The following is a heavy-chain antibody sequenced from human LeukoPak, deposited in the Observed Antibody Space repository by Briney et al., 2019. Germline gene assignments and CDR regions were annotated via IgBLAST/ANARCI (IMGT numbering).Heavy chain of an antibody. CDR2: ISYDGSNK. CDR1: GFTFSSYA. CDR3: ARDAGYSYGSNWFDP. D-gene: IGHD5-18*01. Sequence: PGRSLRLSRAASGFTFSSYAMHWVRQAPGKGLEWVAVISYDGSNKYYADSVKGRFTISRDNSKNTLYLQMNSLRAEDTAVYYCARDAGYSYGSNWFDPWGQGTLVTVSS. J-gene: IGHJ5*02. V-gene: IGHV3-30-3*01.